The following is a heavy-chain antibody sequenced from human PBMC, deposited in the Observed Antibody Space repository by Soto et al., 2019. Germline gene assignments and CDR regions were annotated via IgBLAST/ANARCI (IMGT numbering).Heavy chain of an antibody. J-gene: IGHJ4*02. D-gene: IGHD4-17*01. V-gene: IGHV3-30-3*01. Sequence: QVQLVESGGGVVQPGRSLRLSCAASGFTFSSYAMHWVRQAPGKGLEWVAVISYDGSNKYYADSVKGRCTISRDNSKNTLYLQMNSLRAEDTAVYYCARQEVYGDHDYFDYWGQGTLVTVSS. CDR3: ARQEVYGDHDYFDY. CDR2: ISYDGSNK. CDR1: GFTFSSYA.